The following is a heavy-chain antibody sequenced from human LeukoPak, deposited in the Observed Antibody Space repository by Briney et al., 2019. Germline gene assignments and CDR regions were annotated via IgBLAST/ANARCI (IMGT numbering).Heavy chain of an antibody. CDR3: ASGTGIVGAIDYFDY. V-gene: IGHV4-59*01. D-gene: IGHD1-26*01. Sequence: SETLSLTCTVSGVSINYYYWMWIRQPPGKGLERIGYVSYTGSTNCNPSLKSRVTMSVDTSKNQFSLNLSSVTAADTAMYYCASGTGIVGAIDYFDYWGQGTLVTVSS. J-gene: IGHJ4*02. CDR2: VSYTGST. CDR1: GVSINYYY.